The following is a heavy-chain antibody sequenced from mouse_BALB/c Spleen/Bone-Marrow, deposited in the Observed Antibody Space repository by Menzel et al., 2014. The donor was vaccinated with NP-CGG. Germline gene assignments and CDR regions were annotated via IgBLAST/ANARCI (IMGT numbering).Heavy chain of an antibody. CDR2: IYPGDGDT. CDR1: GYAFSTYW. J-gene: IGHJ3*01. Sequence: QVHVKQSGAELVRPGSSVKISCKASGYAFSTYWMNWVKQRPGQGLEWIGQIYPGDGDTNCNGKFKGKATLTADKSSSTAYMQLSSLTSEDSAIYFCARGLRAYWGQGTLVTVSA. CDR3: ARGLRAY. V-gene: IGHV1-80*01.